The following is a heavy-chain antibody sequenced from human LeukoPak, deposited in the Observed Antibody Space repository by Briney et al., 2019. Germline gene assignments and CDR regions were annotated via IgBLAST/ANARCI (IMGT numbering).Heavy chain of an antibody. Sequence: HPGGSLRLSCTASEFTFGDYTISWVRRAPGKGLEWVGFIRSKAYGGTTEYAASVKGRFTISRDDSKSIAYLQMNSLRTEDTAVYHCARAPYTNYVNLDFWGQGTLVTVSS. V-gene: IGHV3-49*04. CDR2: IRSKAYGGTT. CDR1: EFTFGDYT. D-gene: IGHD4-11*01. J-gene: IGHJ4*02. CDR3: ARAPYTNYVNLDF.